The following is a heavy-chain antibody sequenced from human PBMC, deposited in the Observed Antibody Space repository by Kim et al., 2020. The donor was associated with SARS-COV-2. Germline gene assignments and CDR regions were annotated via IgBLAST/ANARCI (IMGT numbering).Heavy chain of an antibody. D-gene: IGHD5-18*01. CDR1: GGSFSGYY. CDR3: ATPMGYGWDLVGY. V-gene: IGHV4-34*01. J-gene: IGHJ4*02. Sequence: SETLSLTCAVYGGSFSGYYWSWIRQPPGKGLEWIGEINHSGSTNYNPSLKSRVTISVDTSKNQFSLKLSSVTAADTAVYYCATPMGYGWDLVGYWGQGTLVTVSS. CDR2: INHSGST.